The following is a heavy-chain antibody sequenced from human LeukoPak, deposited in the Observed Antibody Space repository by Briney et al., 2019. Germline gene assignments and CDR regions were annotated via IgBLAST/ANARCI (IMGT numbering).Heavy chain of an antibody. Sequence: GRSLRLSCAASGFTFDDYALHWVRQPPGKGLEWVSLISGDGSASHYSDSVRGRFTISRDNSKNSLYLQMNSLTTEDTAFYYCAKGDTPRQWLQQVASWGQGTLVTVSS. CDR1: GFTFDDYA. CDR2: ISGDGSAS. CDR3: AKGDTPRQWLQQVAS. D-gene: IGHD5-12*01. V-gene: IGHV3-43*02. J-gene: IGHJ4*02.